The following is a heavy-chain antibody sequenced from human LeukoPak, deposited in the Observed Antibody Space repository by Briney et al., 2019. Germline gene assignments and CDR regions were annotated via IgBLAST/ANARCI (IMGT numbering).Heavy chain of an antibody. CDR1: GFTFSSHG. Sequence: GGSLRLSCAASGFTFSSHGINWVRQAPGKGLEWVSGISPSGSISYYADSVKGRFTISRDNSKNTVPLQMNSLRAEDTAVYYCARGGSYLSAFDIWGQGTMVTVSS. J-gene: IGHJ3*02. V-gene: IGHV3-23*01. D-gene: IGHD1-26*01. CDR2: ISPSGSIS. CDR3: ARGGSYLSAFDI.